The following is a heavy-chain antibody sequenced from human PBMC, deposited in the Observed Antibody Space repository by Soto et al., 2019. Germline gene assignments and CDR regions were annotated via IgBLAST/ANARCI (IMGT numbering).Heavy chain of an antibody. CDR2: INPNSGGT. J-gene: IGHJ6*04. CDR3: ARYDFDLAGYYYGMDV. D-gene: IGHD3-3*01. CDR1: GYTFTGYY. V-gene: IGHV1-2*02. Sequence: ASVKVSCKASGYTFTGYYMHWVRQAPGQGLEWMGWINPNSGGTNYAQKFQGRVTMTRDTSISTAYMELSRLRSDDTAVYYCARYDFDLAGYYYGMDVWGKGTTVTVSS.